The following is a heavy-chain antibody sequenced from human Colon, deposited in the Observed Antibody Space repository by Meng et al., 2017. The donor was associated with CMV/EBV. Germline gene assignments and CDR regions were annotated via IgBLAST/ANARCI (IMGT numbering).Heavy chain of an antibody. CDR3: ARADSLTTADYYYYGMDV. V-gene: IGHV4-59*01. CDR2: IYYSGST. J-gene: IGHJ6*02. Sequence: GSLRLSCTVSGGSISSYYWSWIRQPPGKGLEWIGYIYYSGSTNYNPSLKSRVTISVDTSKNQFSLKLGSVTAADTAVYYCARADSLTTADYYYYGMDVWGQGTTVTVSS. D-gene: IGHD4-11*01. CDR1: GGSISSYY.